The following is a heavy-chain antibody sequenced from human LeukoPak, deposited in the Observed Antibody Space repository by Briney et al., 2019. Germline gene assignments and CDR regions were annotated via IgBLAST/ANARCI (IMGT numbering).Heavy chain of an antibody. V-gene: IGHV3-21*04. CDR3: AREDTGLDAFDI. CDR2: ISSSSAYK. Sequence: GGSLRLSCAASGFTLNSYTMNWVRQLPGKGLEWVSSISSSSAYKHYADSVKGRFTISRDNSKNTLYLQMNSLRAEDTAVYYCAREDTGLDAFDIWGQGTMVTVSS. J-gene: IGHJ3*02. D-gene: IGHD3-16*01. CDR1: GFTLNSYT.